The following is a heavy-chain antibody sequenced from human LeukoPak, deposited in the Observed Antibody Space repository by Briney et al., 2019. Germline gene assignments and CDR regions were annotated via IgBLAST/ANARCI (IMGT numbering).Heavy chain of an antibody. D-gene: IGHD6-13*01. V-gene: IGHV4-38-2*02. CDR2: IYHSGST. CDR3: ARLTGYQQPTGGYYYYMDV. J-gene: IGHJ6*03. Sequence: ASETLSLTCTVSGYSISSGYYWGWIRQPPGKGLEWIGSIYHSGSTYYNPSLKSRVTISVDTSKNQFSLRLSSVTAADTAMYYCARLTGYQQPTGGYYYYMDVWGKGTTVTVSS. CDR1: GYSISSGYY.